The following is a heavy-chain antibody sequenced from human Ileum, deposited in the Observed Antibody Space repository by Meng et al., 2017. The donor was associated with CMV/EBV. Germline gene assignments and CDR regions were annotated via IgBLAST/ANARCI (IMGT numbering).Heavy chain of an antibody. CDR2: INPNSGDT. CDR1: GDTFSVYY. D-gene: IGHD2-21*01. CDR3: TTIGPQYCNNDCYSIYYYAMDI. J-gene: IGHJ6*02. Sequence: ASLKVFCNASGDTFSVYYIHRVRQTPGQGLEWMVWINPNSGDTYYAQNFQGRITLTRDTSISTAYMELSRLRSDDTAVYYCTTIGPQYCNNDCYSIYYYAMDIWGQGTTVTVSS. V-gene: IGHV1-2*02.